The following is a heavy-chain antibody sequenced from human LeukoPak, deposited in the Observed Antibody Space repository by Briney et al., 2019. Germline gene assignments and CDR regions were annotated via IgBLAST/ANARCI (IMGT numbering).Heavy chain of an antibody. CDR1: GGSISSSY. V-gene: IGHV4-4*07. D-gene: IGHD2-2*02. Sequence: SETLSLTCSVPGGSISSSYWRWIRQPAGKGLEWIGRIYTGGTTNYNPSFKSRVTISLDKSKNQFSLKLRSVTAADTAVYYCAGEPVLRNSYTNYFDYWDQGNVVTVS. CDR3: AGEPVLRNSYTNYFDY. CDR2: IYTGGTT. J-gene: IGHJ4*02.